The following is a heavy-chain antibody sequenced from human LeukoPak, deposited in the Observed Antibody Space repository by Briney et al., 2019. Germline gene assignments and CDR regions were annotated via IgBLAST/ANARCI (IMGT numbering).Heavy chain of an antibody. V-gene: IGHV1-2*02. CDR3: ARAHRSWSLSSCYSY. CDR2: INPNSGGT. J-gene: IGHJ4*02. CDR1: GYTFTGYY. D-gene: IGHD2-2*01. Sequence: GASVTVSCKASGYTFTGYYMHWVRQAPGQGLEWMGWINPNSGGTNYAQKFQGRVTMTRDTSISTAYMELSRLRSDDTAVYYCARAHRSWSLSSCYSYWGQGTLVTVSS.